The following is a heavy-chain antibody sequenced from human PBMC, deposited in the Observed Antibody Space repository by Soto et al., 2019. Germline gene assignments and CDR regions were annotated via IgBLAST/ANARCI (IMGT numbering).Heavy chain of an antibody. V-gene: IGHV4-30-2*01. D-gene: IGHD6-19*01. CDR3: ARASVAGTSLYFQH. CDR2: IYHSGST. CDR1: GGSISSGGCC. J-gene: IGHJ1*01. Sequence: PSETLSLTCAVSGGSISSGGCCWSLIQQPPGKGLEWIGEIYHSGSTNYNPSLKSRVTISVGKSKNQFSLELSSVTAADTAVYYCARASVAGTSLYFQHWGQGTLVTVSS.